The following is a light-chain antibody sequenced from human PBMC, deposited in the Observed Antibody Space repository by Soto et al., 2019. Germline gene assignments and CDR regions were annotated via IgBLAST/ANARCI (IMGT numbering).Light chain of an antibody. J-gene: IGLJ1*01. CDR2: DVS. V-gene: IGLV2-11*01. CDR3: CSYAGSYTSYV. Sequence: ALTQPRSVSGSPGQSVTISCTGTSSDVGGYNYVSWYQQHPGKAPKLMIYDVSKRPSGVPDRFSGSKSGNTASLTISGLQAEDEADYYCCSYAGSYTSYVFGTGTKVTVL. CDR1: SSDVGGYNY.